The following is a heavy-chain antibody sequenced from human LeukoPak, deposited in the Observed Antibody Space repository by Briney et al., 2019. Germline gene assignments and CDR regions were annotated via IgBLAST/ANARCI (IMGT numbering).Heavy chain of an antibody. Sequence: SETLSLTCTVSGGSISSGGYYWSWIRQHPGKGLEWIGYIYYSGSTYYNPSLKSRVTISVDTSKNQFSLKLSSVTAADTAVYYCASSPLWMIPRAFDIWGQGTMVTVSS. V-gene: IGHV4-31*03. CDR1: GGSISSGGYY. J-gene: IGHJ3*02. D-gene: IGHD3-10*01. CDR3: ASSPLWMIPRAFDI. CDR2: IYYSGST.